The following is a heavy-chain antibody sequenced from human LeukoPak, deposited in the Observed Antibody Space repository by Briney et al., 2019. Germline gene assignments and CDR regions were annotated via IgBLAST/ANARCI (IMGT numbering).Heavy chain of an antibody. V-gene: IGHV1-2*06. Sequence: ASVKVSCKASGYTFTGYYMHWVRQAPGQGLEWMGRINPNSGGTNYAQKFQGRVTMTRETSISTAYMELSRLRSDDTAVYYCARWPTVTYGFDPWGQGTLVTVSS. CDR1: GYTFTGYY. J-gene: IGHJ5*02. CDR3: ARWPTVTYGFDP. CDR2: INPNSGGT. D-gene: IGHD4-17*01.